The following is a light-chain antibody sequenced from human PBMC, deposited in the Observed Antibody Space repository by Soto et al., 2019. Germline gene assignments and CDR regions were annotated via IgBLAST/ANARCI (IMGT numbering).Light chain of an antibody. Sequence: EIVLTQSPVTLSLSPGERATLSCRASQSVSSSYLAWYQQKPGQAPRLLIYGASSRATGIPDRFSGSGSGTDFTLIISRLEPEDFAVYYCQQYGSSPRTFGQGTKVEIK. CDR3: QQYGSSPRT. CDR1: QSVSSSY. J-gene: IGKJ1*01. CDR2: GAS. V-gene: IGKV3-20*01.